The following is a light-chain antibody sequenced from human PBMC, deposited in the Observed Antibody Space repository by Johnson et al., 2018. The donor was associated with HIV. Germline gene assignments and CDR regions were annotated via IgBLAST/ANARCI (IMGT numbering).Light chain of an antibody. Sequence: QSVLTQPPSVSAAPGQKVTISCSGSSSTFGNSYISWYQHLPGSPPKLLIFKNNERPSGIPDRFSGSKSGTSATLDITGLQTGDEADYYCATWDTSLSAGGVFGTGTKVTVL. J-gene: IGLJ1*01. V-gene: IGLV1-51*02. CDR1: SSTFGNSY. CDR2: KNN. CDR3: ATWDTSLSAGGV.